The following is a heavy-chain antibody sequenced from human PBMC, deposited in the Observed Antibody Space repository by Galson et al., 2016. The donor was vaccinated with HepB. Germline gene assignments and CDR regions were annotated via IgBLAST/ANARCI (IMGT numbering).Heavy chain of an antibody. Sequence: TLSLTCTVSGASISSDSYHWTWIRQPAGKGLEWIGQIYTTGRTYYNPSLENRVTMSVDTSTNKFSLSLTSVTAADTAVYYCASYIAGYGGRGSWGQGTLITVSS. D-gene: IGHD1-26*01. CDR3: ASYIAGYGGRGS. CDR1: GASISSDSYH. CDR2: IYTTGRT. V-gene: IGHV4-61*09. J-gene: IGHJ5*02.